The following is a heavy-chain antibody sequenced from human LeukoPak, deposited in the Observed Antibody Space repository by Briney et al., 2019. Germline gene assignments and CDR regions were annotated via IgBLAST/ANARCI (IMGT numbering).Heavy chain of an antibody. CDR3: AGQDCSSTSCYGESWFDP. J-gene: IGHJ5*02. CDR1: GYTFTSYY. V-gene: IGHV1-46*01. D-gene: IGHD2-2*01. Sequence: ASVKVSCKASGYTFTSYYMHWVRQAPGQGLEWMGIINPSGGSTSYAQKFQGRVTMTRDTSTSTVYMELSSLRSEDTAVYYCAGQDCSSTSCYGESWFDPWGQGTLVTVSS. CDR2: INPSGGST.